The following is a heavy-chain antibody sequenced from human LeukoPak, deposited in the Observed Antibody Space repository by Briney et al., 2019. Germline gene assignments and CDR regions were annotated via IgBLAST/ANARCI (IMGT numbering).Heavy chain of an antibody. V-gene: IGHV3-33*01. D-gene: IGHD1-26*01. J-gene: IGHJ4*02. CDR3: ALDMVGAPAFDY. Sequence: PGRSLRLSCAASGFTLSIYGMHWVRQAPGKGLEWVAVISYDGSNKYYADSVKGRFTISRDNSKNTLYLQMNSLRAEDTAVYYCALDMVGAPAFDYWGQGTLVTVSS. CDR2: ISYDGSNK. CDR1: GFTLSIYG.